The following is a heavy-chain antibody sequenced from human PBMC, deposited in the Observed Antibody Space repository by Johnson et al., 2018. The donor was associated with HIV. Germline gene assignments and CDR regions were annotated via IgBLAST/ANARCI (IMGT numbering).Heavy chain of an antibody. Sequence: VQLVESGGGLVQPGVSLRLSCAASGFTFSSYDMHWVRQATGKGLEWVSAIGTAGDTYYLGSVKGRFTISRENAKNSLYLQMNSLRAEDTAVYYCARSYSSSSHDAFDIWGQGTRVTVSS. D-gene: IGHD6-6*01. CDR2: IGTAGDT. CDR3: ARSYSSSSHDAFDI. V-gene: IGHV3-13*01. J-gene: IGHJ3*02. CDR1: GFTFSSYD.